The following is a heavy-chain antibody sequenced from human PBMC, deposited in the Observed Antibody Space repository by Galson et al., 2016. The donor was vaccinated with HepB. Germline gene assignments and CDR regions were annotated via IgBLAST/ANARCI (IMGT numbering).Heavy chain of an antibody. D-gene: IGHD1-26*01. J-gene: IGHJ4*02. CDR2: IWYDGSHK. V-gene: IGHV3-33*01. CDR3: ARDKVLGWEASPFDH. CDR1: GFNLSSYD. Sequence: SLRLSCAASGFNLSSYDIHWVRQAPGKGLEWVAVIWYDGSHKYYADSVKGRFTISRDKSKNTMYLQMDSLRAEDTAVYYCARDKVLGWEASPFDHWGQGTRVTVSA.